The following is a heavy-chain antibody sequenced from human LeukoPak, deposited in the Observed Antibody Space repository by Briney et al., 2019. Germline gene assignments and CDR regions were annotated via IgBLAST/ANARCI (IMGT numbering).Heavy chain of an antibody. V-gene: IGHV4-39*07. J-gene: IGHJ4*02. D-gene: IGHD3-22*01. CDR1: GGSISSISYY. CDR3: ARGDDSSGYYYRSDY. Sequence: SETLSLTCTVSGGSISSISYYWGWIRQPPGKGLEWIGEINHSGSTNYNPSLKSRVTISVDTSKNQFSLKLSSVTAADTAVYYCARGDDSSGYYYRSDYWGQGTLVTVSS. CDR2: INHSGST.